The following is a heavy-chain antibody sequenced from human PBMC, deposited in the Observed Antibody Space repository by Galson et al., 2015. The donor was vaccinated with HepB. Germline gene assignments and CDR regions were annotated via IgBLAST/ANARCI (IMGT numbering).Heavy chain of an antibody. J-gene: IGHJ4*02. Sequence: SLRLSCAASGFTFSSYWMHWVRHAPGKGLVWVSRINSDGSSTSYADSVKGRFTISRDNAKNTLYLQMNSLRAEDTAVYYCAREKEVLGVPLYYFDYWGQGTLVTVSS. CDR3: AREKEVLGVPLYYFDY. CDR1: GFTFSSYW. V-gene: IGHV3-74*01. CDR2: INSDGSST. D-gene: IGHD3-16*01.